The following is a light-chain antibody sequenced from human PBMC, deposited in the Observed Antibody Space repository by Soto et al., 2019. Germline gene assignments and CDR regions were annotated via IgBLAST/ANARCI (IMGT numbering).Light chain of an antibody. J-gene: IGKJ2*01. CDR3: EQYDSSPYT. CDR1: QSVSSTY. CDR2: GAS. V-gene: IGKV3-20*01. Sequence: IVLTQSPGTLSLSPGERATLSCRASQSVSSTYLAWYQHKPGQAPRLLIYGASSRETGIPDTFSGSGSGTDFTLTISRLEPEDFAVYYCEQYDSSPYTFGQGTKVDIK.